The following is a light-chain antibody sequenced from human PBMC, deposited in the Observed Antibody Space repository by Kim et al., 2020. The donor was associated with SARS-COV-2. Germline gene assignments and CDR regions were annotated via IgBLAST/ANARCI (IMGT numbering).Light chain of an antibody. CDR3: QAWDSTYYV. Sequence: SVSPGQTASITCSGDKLGHKYSSWYQQKSGQSPVLVIYQDYKRPSGIPERFSGSNSGNTATLTISGTQPMDEADYYCQAWDSTYYVFGTGTKVTVL. V-gene: IGLV3-1*01. J-gene: IGLJ1*01. CDR1: KLGHKY. CDR2: QDY.